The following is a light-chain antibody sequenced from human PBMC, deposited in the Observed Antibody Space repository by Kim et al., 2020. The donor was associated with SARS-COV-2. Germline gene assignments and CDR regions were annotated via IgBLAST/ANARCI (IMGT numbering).Light chain of an antibody. CDR3: QQRSYWPLT. CDR2: DIS. Sequence: ETVLTQSPDTLSLSPGERVTLSCRASRTVTSQLAWYQQKPGQAPRLLIYDISNRATGIPARFSGSGSGTDFTLTISSLEPEDFAFYYCQQRSYWPLTFGGGTKVEI. J-gene: IGKJ4*01. V-gene: IGKV3-11*01. CDR1: RTVTSQ.